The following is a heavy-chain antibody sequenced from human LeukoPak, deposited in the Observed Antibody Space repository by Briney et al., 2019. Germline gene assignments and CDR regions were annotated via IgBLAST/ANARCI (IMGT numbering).Heavy chain of an antibody. CDR1: GYSITNDYY. Sequence: SETLSLTCAVSGYSITNDYYWGCIRQPPGKGLEWIGNTHHSGSSYYNPSLKSRVTMSVDTSKNQFSLNLSSVTAADTAVYYCVRLGDNLSFDYWGQGTPVTVSS. CDR2: THHSGSS. D-gene: IGHD4/OR15-4a*01. CDR3: VRLGDNLSFDY. V-gene: IGHV4-38-2*01. J-gene: IGHJ4*02.